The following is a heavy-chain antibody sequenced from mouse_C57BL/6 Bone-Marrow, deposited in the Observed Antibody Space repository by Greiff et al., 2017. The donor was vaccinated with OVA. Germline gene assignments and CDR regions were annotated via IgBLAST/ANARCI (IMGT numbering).Heavy chain of an antibody. CDR1: GYTFTSYW. D-gene: IGHD2-3*01. J-gene: IGHJ2*01. CDR3: ARKRWLPPVDY. V-gene: IGHV1-64*01. Sequence: QVQLQQPGAELVKPGASVKLSCKASGYTFTSYWMHWVKQRPGQGLEWIGMIHPNSGSTNYNEKFKSKATLTVEKSSSTAYMQLSSLTSEDSAVYYCARKRWLPPVDYWGQGTTLTVSS. CDR2: IHPNSGST.